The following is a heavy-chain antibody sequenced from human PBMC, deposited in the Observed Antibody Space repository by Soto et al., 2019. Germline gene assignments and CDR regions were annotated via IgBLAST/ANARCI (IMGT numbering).Heavy chain of an antibody. CDR2: IWYDGSNK. J-gene: IGHJ4*02. Sequence: QVQLVESGGGVVQPGRSLRLSCAASGFTFSSYGMHWVRQAPGKGLEWVAVIWYDGSNKYYADSVKGRFTISRDNSKNTLYLQMNSLRAEDTAVYYCAKRGYSGYNTMDYWGQGTLVTVSS. CDR1: GFTFSSYG. CDR3: AKRGYSGYNTMDY. V-gene: IGHV3-33*06. D-gene: IGHD5-12*01.